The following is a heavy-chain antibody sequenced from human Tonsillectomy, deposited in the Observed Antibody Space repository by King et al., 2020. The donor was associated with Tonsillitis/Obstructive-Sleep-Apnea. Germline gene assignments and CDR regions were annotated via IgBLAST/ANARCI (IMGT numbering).Heavy chain of an antibody. CDR3: ASTSPPYYYYYMDV. V-gene: IGHV4-31*03. CDR1: GGSISFGGYY. D-gene: IGHD1-1*01. CDR2: ISYSGSA. Sequence: QVQLQESGPGLVKPSQTLSLTCTVSGGSISFGGYYWSWIRQHPGKGLEWMGYISYSGSAFYNPSLKSRVTMSLDTSKNQFSLKVTSVTAADTAVYFCASTSPPYYYYYMDVWGKGTTVTVSS. J-gene: IGHJ6*03.